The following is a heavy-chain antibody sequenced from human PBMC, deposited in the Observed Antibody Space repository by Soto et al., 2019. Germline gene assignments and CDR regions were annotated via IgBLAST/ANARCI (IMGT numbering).Heavy chain of an antibody. CDR2: IWHDGNNK. D-gene: IGHD1-26*01. V-gene: IGHV3-33*01. Sequence: GSLRLSCAASGFTFSNYGMHWVRQAPGKGLEWVAIIWHDGNNKYYADSVRGRFIISRDNSKNRLYLQMNSLRAEDTAVYYCASDLVGASDSYGLDVWGQGTPVTVSS. J-gene: IGHJ6*02. CDR3: ASDLVGASDSYGLDV. CDR1: GFTFSNYG.